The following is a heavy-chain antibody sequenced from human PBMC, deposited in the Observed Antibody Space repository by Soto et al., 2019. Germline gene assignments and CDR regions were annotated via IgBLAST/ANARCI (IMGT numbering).Heavy chain of an antibody. D-gene: IGHD6-6*01. CDR1: GGSISSSSYY. V-gene: IGHV4-39*01. Sequence: SETLSLTCTVSGGSISSSSYYWGWIRQPPGKGLEWIGSIYYSGSTYYNPSLKSRVTISVDTSKNQFSLKLSSVTAADTAVYYCARPEYSSSSYGMDVWGQGNPGHRLL. CDR2: IYYSGST. J-gene: IGHJ6*02. CDR3: ARPEYSSSSYGMDV.